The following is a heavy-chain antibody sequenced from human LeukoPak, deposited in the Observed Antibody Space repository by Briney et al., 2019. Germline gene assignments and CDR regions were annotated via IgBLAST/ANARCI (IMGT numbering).Heavy chain of an antibody. D-gene: IGHD5-12*01. V-gene: IGHV5-51*01. CDR3: ARPVGGYAAV. CDR2: IYPGDSDT. CDR1: GYSFTNYW. Sequence: GESLKTSCKASGYSFTNYWIGWVRQMPGKGLEWMGLIYPGDSDTRHSPSFQGQVTMSVDKSTTTAYLQWNSLKASDTAMYYCARPVGGYAAVWGQGTLVTVSS. J-gene: IGHJ4*02.